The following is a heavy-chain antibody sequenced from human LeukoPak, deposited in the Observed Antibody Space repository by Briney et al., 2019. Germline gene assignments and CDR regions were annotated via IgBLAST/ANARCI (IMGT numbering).Heavy chain of an antibody. CDR3: ARQIEWELPEGDAFDI. Sequence: SETLSLTCTVSGGSISSSSYYWGWICQPPGKGLEWIGSIYYSGSTYYNPSLKSRVTISVDTSKNQFSLKLSSVTAADTAVYYCARQIEWELPEGDAFDIWGQGTMVTVSS. D-gene: IGHD1-26*01. V-gene: IGHV4-39*01. CDR2: IYYSGST. CDR1: GGSISSSSYY. J-gene: IGHJ3*02.